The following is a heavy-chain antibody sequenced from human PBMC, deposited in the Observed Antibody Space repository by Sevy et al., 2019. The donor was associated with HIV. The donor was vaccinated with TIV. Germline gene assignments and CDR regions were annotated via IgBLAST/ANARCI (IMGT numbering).Heavy chain of an antibody. J-gene: IGHJ3*02. CDR3: ARRFGLAYAFDI. Sequence: ASVKVSSKASGYTFSSYSITWVRQVPGQGLEWMGWIGTSNGHTKYAQNFQGRVTMTADTSTGTVYMELRSLRSDDTAMYYCARRFGLAYAFDIWGRGTSVTVSS. D-gene: IGHD3-9*01. CDR2: IGTSNGHT. CDR1: GYTFSSYS. V-gene: IGHV1-18*01.